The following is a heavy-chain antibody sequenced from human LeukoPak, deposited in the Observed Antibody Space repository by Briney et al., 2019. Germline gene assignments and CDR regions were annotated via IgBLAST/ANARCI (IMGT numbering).Heavy chain of an antibody. J-gene: IGHJ4*02. CDR2: IKQDGNEK. CDR1: GFTFSSYA. D-gene: IGHD2-2*02. Sequence: GGSLRLSCAASGFTFSSYAMSWVRQAPGKGLEWVANIKQDGNEKYYVDSVKGRFTISRDNAQNSLYLQMNSLRAEDTAVYYCARVWVVLPAAIRDWGQGTLVTVSS. V-gene: IGHV3-7*01. CDR3: ARVWVVLPAAIRD.